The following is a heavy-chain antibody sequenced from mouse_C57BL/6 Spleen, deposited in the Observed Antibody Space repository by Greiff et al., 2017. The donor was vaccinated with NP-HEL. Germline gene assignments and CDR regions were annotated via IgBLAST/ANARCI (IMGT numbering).Heavy chain of an antibody. V-gene: IGHV1-4*01. CDR1: GYTFTSYT. Sequence: VQLQQSGAELARPGASVKMSCKASGYTFTSYTMHWVKQRPGQGLEWIGYINPSSGYTKYNQKFKDKATLTADKSSSTAYMQLSSLTSEDSAVYYCARGGDLLPFAYWGQGTLVTVSA. J-gene: IGHJ3*01. CDR2: INPSSGYT. D-gene: IGHD6-1*01. CDR3: ARGGDLLPFAY.